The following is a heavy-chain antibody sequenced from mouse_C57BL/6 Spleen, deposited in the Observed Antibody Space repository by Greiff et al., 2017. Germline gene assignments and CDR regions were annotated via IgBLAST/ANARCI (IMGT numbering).Heavy chain of an antibody. V-gene: IGHV1-5*01. CDR2: IYPGNSDT. D-gene: IGHD2-10*01. CDR3: TRRALLNYAMDY. CDR1: GYTFTSYW. Sequence: EVQLVESGTVLARPGASVKMSCKTSGYTFTSYWMHWVKQRPGQGLEWLGAIYPGNSDTSYNQKFKGKAKLTAVTSASTAYMELSSLTNEDSAVYYCTRRALLNYAMDYWGQGTSVTVSS. J-gene: IGHJ4*01.